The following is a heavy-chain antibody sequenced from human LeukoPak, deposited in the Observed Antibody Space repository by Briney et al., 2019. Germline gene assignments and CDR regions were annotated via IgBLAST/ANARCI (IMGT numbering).Heavy chain of an antibody. D-gene: IGHD2-15*01. CDR2: ISSSGSTI. CDR1: GFTFSTYS. J-gene: IGHJ4*02. Sequence: GGSLRLSCAASGFTFSTYSMNWVRQAPGKGLEWVSYISSSGSTIYYADSVKGRFTISRDNAKNSLYLQMNSLRAEDTAVYYCATLPGLSVVYWGQGTLVTVSS. V-gene: IGHV3-48*01. CDR3: ATLPGLSVVY.